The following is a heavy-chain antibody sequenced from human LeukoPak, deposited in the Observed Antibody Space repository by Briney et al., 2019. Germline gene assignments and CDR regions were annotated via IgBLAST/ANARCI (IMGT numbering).Heavy chain of an antibody. J-gene: IGHJ4*02. CDR1: GFTFDDYA. CDR2: ISWNSGSI. V-gene: IGHV3-9*03. Sequence: GRSLRISCAASGFTFDDYAMHWVRQAPGKGLERVSGISWNSGSIGYADSVKGRFTISRDNAKNSLYLQMNSLRSEDMALYYCAKGYSSGWGPFDYWGQGTLVTGSS. CDR3: AKGYSSGWGPFDY. D-gene: IGHD6-19*01.